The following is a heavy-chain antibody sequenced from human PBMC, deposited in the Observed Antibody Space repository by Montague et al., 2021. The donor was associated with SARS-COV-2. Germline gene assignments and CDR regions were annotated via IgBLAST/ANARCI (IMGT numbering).Heavy chain of an antibody. D-gene: IGHD1-1*01. CDR3: ARAGSQRFFEF. CDR2: IYYAGSA. V-gene: IGHV4-61*01. CDR1: GGPVSSGIHY. J-gene: IGHJ2*01. Sequence: SETLSLTCTVSGGPVSSGIHYWSWIRQAPEKGLEWIGYIYYAGSAXYNPSLQSRVTISLDTSNNQVSLSLNSVTAADTAVYYCARAGSQRFFEFWGRGTLVTVSS.